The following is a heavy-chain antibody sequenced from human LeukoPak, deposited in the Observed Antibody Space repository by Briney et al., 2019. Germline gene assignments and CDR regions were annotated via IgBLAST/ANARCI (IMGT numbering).Heavy chain of an antibody. CDR1: GFTFSSYA. J-gene: IGHJ4*02. V-gene: IGHV3-9*01. Sequence: GGSLRLSCAASGFTFSSYAMHWVRQAPGKGLEWVSGISWNSGSIGYADSVKGRFTISRDNAKNSLYLQMNSLRAEDTALYYCAIADFDYWGQGTLVTVSS. CDR2: ISWNSGSI. CDR3: AIADFDY.